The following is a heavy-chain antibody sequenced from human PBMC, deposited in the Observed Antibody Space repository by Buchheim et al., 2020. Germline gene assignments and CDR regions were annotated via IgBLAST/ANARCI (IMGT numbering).Heavy chain of an antibody. Sequence: QVQLVQSGAEVKKPGASVKVSCKASGYTFTSYYMHWVRQAPGQGLEWMGIINPSGGSTSYAQKFQGRVTMTRDTSTSTVYMELSSLRSEDTAVYYCARDFPTPPGRSGIAAASVDWGQGTL. CDR3: ARDFPTPPGRSGIAAASVD. D-gene: IGHD6-13*01. V-gene: IGHV1-46*03. CDR2: INPSGGST. J-gene: IGHJ4*02. CDR1: GYTFTSYY.